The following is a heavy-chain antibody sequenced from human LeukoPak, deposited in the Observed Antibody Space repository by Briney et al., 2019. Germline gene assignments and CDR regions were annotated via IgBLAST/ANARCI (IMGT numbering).Heavy chain of an antibody. CDR2: ITTSGSST. CDR1: GFTFSDYY. J-gene: IGHJ5*02. V-gene: IGHV3-11*06. CDR3: ARYYYGTGSYSRARFDP. D-gene: IGHD3-10*01. Sequence: GGSLRLSCAASGFTFSDYYMTWIRQAPGKGLEWVSYITTSGSSTNYADSVKGRFTISRDNAKNSLYLQMNSLRVEDTAVYYCARYYYGTGSYSRARFDPWGQGTQVTVSS.